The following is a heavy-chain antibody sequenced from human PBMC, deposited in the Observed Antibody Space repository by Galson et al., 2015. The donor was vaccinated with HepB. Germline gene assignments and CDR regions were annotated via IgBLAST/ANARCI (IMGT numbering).Heavy chain of an antibody. V-gene: IGHV4-39*07. J-gene: IGHJ4*02. D-gene: IGHD6-6*01. CDR2: LYYGGST. CDR3: ARGYQIAARPFDY. CDR1: GGPISTRSTF. Sequence: ETLSLTCTVTGGPISTRSTFWAWMRQPPGKGLEWTGSLYYGGSTYYNPSLKSRVTISVDTSRSRLSLNLKSVTAADTAIYYCARGYQIAARPFDYWGQGTLVTVSS.